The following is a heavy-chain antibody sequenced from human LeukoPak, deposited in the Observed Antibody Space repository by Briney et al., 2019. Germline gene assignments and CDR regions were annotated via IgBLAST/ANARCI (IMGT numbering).Heavy chain of an antibody. Sequence: ASVKVSCKASGGMFSTTAINWIRQAPGQGLEWMGGNIPPFGTPDYAQKFQGRVTMTTDTSTSTAYMELSSLRSEDTAVYYCARATTADYWGQGTLVTVSS. V-gene: IGHV1-69*05. CDR3: ARATTADY. CDR1: GGMFSTTA. D-gene: IGHD5-12*01. CDR2: NIPPFGTP. J-gene: IGHJ4*02.